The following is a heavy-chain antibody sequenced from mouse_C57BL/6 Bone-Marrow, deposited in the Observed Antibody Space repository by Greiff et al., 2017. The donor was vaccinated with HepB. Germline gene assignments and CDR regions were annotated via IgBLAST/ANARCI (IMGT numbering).Heavy chain of an antibody. J-gene: IGHJ4*01. CDR3: AREDYDYPYAKDY. Sequence: QVQLQQSGPELVKPGASVKISCKASGYAFSSSWMNWVKQRPGKGLEWIGRIYPGDGDTNYNGKFKGKATLTADKSSSTAYMQLSSLTSEDSAVYFCAREDYDYPYAKDYWGQGTSVTVSS. D-gene: IGHD2-4*01. CDR2: IYPGDGDT. V-gene: IGHV1-82*01. CDR1: GYAFSSSW.